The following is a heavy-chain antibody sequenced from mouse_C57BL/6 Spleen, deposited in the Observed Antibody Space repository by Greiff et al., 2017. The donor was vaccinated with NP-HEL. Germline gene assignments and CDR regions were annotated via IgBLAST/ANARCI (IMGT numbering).Heavy chain of an antibody. V-gene: IGHV1-15*01. J-gene: IGHJ2*01. D-gene: IGHD1-1*01. CDR1: GYTFTDYE. Sequence: VQLQESGAELVRPGASVTLSCKASGYTFTDYEMHWVKQTPVHGLEWIGAIDPETGGTAYNQKFKGKAILTADKSSSTAYMELRSLTSEDSAVYYCTSPHYYGSSEFDYWGQGTTLTVSS. CDR2: IDPETGGT. CDR3: TSPHYYGSSEFDY.